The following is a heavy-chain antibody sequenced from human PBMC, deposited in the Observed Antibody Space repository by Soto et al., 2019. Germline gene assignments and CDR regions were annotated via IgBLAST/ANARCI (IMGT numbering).Heavy chain of an antibody. CDR2: ISVYNGNT. V-gene: IGHV1-18*01. J-gene: IGHJ6*02. Sequence: VQLVQSGAEVKKPGASVKVSCKASGYTFSSYGITWVRQAPGQGLEWMGWISVYNGNTNYTQKLQGRVTMTTDTSTKTAYMELWSLRSDDTAVYYCAREKLLHLWQPYGLDVWGQGTTVTVSS. D-gene: IGHD5-18*01. CDR3: AREKLLHLWQPYGLDV. CDR1: GYTFSSYG.